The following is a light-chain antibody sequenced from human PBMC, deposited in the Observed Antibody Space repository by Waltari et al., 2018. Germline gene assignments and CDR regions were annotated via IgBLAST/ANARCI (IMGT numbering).Light chain of an antibody. CDR2: GNN. Sequence: QSVLTQPPSVSGAPGQRVTISCTGSSSTIGAGFAVHWYQQLPGTAPKLLIFGNNNRPSGVPDRFSGSKSGTSASLAITGLQAEDEADYYCQSYDSSLFVVFGGGTKLTVL. V-gene: IGLV1-40*01. CDR1: SSTIGAGFA. CDR3: QSYDSSLFVV. J-gene: IGLJ2*01.